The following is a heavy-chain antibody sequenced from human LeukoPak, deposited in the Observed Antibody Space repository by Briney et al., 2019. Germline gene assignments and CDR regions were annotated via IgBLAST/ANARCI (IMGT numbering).Heavy chain of an antibody. CDR3: ARKWELPDY. D-gene: IGHD1-26*01. CDR2: IWYDGSNK. V-gene: IGHV3-33*01. J-gene: IGHJ4*02. Sequence: GGSLRLSCAASGFTFSSYGMHWVRQAPGKGLEWVAVIWYDGSNKHYADSVKGRFTISRENSKNTLYLQMNSLRAEDTAVYYCARKWELPDYWGQGTLVTVSS. CDR1: GFTFSSYG.